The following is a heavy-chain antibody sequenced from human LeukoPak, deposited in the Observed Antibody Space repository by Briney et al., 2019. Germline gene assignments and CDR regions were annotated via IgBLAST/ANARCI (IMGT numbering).Heavy chain of an antibody. V-gene: IGHV4-39*01. J-gene: IGHJ4*02. D-gene: IGHD5-12*01. CDR2: LYLSRTT. CDR3: VRHDGRGGATMGSLDS. CDR1: GGSISGGSHH. Sequence: SETLSLTCTVSGGSISGGSHHWGWFRQSPGKGLEWIGSLYLSRTTYYNPSLNSRVTISIDTSKNQFSLQLNSVTAADTAVYYCVRHDGRGGATMGSLDSWGQGSLVTVSS.